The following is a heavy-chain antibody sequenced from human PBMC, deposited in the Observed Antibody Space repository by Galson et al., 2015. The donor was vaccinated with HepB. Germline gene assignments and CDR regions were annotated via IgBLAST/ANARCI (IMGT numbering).Heavy chain of an antibody. Sequence: SVKVSCKASGYTFTSYGISWVRQAPGQGLEWMGWISAYNGNTNYAQKLQGRVTMTTDTSTSTAHMELRSLRSDDTAVYYCARGVPAATRLPYYYYYYMDVWGKGTTVTVSS. CDR2: ISAYNGNT. J-gene: IGHJ6*03. D-gene: IGHD2-2*01. CDR1: GYTFTSYG. CDR3: ARGVPAATRLPYYYYYYMDV. V-gene: IGHV1-18*01.